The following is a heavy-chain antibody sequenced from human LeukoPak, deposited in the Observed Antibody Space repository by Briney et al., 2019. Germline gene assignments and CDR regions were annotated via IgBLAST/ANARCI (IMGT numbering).Heavy chain of an antibody. D-gene: IGHD3-9*01. V-gene: IGHV4-59*08. CDR1: GGSISSYY. CDR2: IYYSGST. CDR3: ARMYYDILTGYYPKMYYFDY. Sequence: SETLSLTCTVSGGSISSYYWSWIRQPPGKGLEWIGYIYYSGSTYYNPSLKSRVTISVDTSKNQFFLRLSSVTAADTAVYYCARMYYDILTGYYPKMYYFDYWGQGTLVTVSS. J-gene: IGHJ4*02.